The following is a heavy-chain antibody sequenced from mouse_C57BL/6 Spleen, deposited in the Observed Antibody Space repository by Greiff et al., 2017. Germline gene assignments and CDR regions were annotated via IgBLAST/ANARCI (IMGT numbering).Heavy chain of an antibody. CDR1: GYTFTDYY. CDR2: INPNNGGT. J-gene: IGHJ2*01. Sequence: VQLQQSGPELVKPGASVKISCKASGYTFTDYYMNWVKQSHGKSLEWIGDINPNNGGTSYNQKFKGKATLTVDKSSSTAYMELRSLTSEDSAVYYCARGPMGDFDYWGQGTTLTVSS. D-gene: IGHD1-1*02. CDR3: ARGPMGDFDY. V-gene: IGHV1-26*01.